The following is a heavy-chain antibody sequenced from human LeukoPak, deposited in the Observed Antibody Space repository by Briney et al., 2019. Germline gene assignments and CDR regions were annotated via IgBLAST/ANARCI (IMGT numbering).Heavy chain of an antibody. D-gene: IGHD3-16*01. J-gene: IGHJ4*02. CDR2: INPSGGTT. CDR3: ARMGEQQSFDY. V-gene: IGHV1-46*01. CDR1: GYTFTSHY. Sequence: ASVKVSCKASGYTFTSHYMHWVRQAPGQGLEWMGIINPSGGTTSYAQKFQGRVTMTRDTSTSTVYMELSSLRSDDTAVYYCARMGEQQSFDYWGQGTLATVSS.